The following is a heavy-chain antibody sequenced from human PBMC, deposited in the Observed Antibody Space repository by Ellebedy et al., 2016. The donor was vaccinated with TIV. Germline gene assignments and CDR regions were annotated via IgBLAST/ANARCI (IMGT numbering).Heavy chain of an antibody. Sequence: MPSETLSLTCAVSGGSISSGGYSWSWIRQPPGKGLEWIGYIYHSGSTYYNPSLKSRVTISVDTSKNQFSLKLSSVTAADTAVYYCAREERSSGPRGYFDYWGQGTLVTVSS. CDR1: GGSISSGGYS. J-gene: IGHJ4*02. CDR2: IYHSGST. D-gene: IGHD6-19*01. CDR3: AREERSSGPRGYFDY. V-gene: IGHV4-30-2*01.